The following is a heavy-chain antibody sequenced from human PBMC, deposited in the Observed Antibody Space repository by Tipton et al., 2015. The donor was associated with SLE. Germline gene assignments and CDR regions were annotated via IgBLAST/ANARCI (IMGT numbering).Heavy chain of an antibody. J-gene: IGHJ6*02. Sequence: SLRLSCAASGFTFSSYSMNWVRQAPGKGLEWVSFISSSSSYIYYADSVKGRFTISRDNAKNSLYLQMNSLRAEDTAVYYCARGTYCSGGSCYDFYYYYGMDVWGQGTTVTVSS. CDR3: ARGTYCSGGSCYDFYYYYGMDV. CDR1: GFTFSSYS. V-gene: IGHV3-21*03. D-gene: IGHD2-15*01. CDR2: ISSSSSYI.